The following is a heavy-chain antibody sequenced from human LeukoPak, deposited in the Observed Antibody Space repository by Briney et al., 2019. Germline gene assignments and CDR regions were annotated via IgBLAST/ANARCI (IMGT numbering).Heavy chain of an antibody. V-gene: IGHV3-30-3*01. D-gene: IGHD3-10*01. J-gene: IGHJ4*02. CDR1: GFTFSSYA. CDR2: ISYDGSNK. CDR3: ARDPPYYYGSGSYQGYFDY. Sequence: GGSLRLSCAASGFTFSSYAMHGVREAPGKGLEGGAVISYDGSNKYYADSVKGRFTISRDNSKNTLYLQMNSLRAEDTAVYYCARDPPYYYGSGSYQGYFDYWGQGTLVTVSS.